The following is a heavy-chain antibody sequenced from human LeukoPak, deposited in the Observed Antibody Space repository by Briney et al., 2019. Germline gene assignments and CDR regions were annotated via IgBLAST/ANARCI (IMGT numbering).Heavy chain of an antibody. Sequence: PGGSLKLSCVASGFAFSGSAMHWVRRASGKGLEWVGRIRSKTNSYATSYAASVNGRFTISRDDSKNTAYLQMNSLKTEDTAVYYCARAGYSYGWFDPWGQGTLVTVSS. J-gene: IGHJ5*02. V-gene: IGHV3-73*01. CDR3: ARAGYSYGWFDP. D-gene: IGHD5-18*01. CDR1: GFAFSGSA. CDR2: IRSKTNSYAT.